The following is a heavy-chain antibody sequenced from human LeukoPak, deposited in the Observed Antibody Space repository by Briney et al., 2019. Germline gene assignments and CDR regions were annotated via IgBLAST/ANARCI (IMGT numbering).Heavy chain of an antibody. CDR3: ARDSGWKALRYFDWLPMPGFDY. Sequence: SETLSLTCTVSGGSISTTGYYWAWLRQPPGKGLEWIASIYYSGSTNYNPSLKSRVTISVDTSKNQFSLKLSSVTAADTAVYYCARDSGWKALRYFDWLPMPGFDYWGQGTLVTVSS. D-gene: IGHD3-9*01. J-gene: IGHJ4*02. V-gene: IGHV4-39*07. CDR2: IYYSGST. CDR1: GGSISTTGYY.